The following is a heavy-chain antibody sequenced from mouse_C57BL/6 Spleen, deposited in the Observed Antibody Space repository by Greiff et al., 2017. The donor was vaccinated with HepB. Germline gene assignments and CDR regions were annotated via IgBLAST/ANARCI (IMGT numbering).Heavy chain of an antibody. V-gene: IGHV1-26*01. CDR3: AGYYGSSPPYFDV. J-gene: IGHJ1*03. Sequence: EVQLQQSGPELVKPGASVKISCKASGYTFTDYYMNWVKQSHGKSLEWIGDINPNNGGTSYNQKFKGKATLTVDKSSSTAYMELRSLTSEDSAVYYCAGYYGSSPPYFDVWGTGTTVTVSS. D-gene: IGHD1-1*01. CDR2: INPNNGGT. CDR1: GYTFTDYY.